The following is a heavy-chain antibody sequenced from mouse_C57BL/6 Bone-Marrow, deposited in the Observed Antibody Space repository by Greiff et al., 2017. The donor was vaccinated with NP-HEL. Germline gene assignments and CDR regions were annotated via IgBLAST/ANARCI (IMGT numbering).Heavy chain of an antibody. V-gene: IGHV1-81*01. CDR1: GYTFTSYG. J-gene: IGHJ2*01. CDR2: IYPRSGNT. Sequence: LQESGAELARPGASVKLSCKASGYTFTSYGISWVKQRTGQGLEWIGEIYPRSGNTYYNEKFKGKATLTADKSSSTAYMELRSLTSEDSAVYFCARPPEYYFDYWGQGTTLTVSS. CDR3: ARPPEYYFDY.